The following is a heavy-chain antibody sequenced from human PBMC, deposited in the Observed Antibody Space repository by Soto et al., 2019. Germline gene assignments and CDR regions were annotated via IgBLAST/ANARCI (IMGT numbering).Heavy chain of an antibody. CDR1: GGSISNSY. D-gene: IGHD6-19*01. Sequence: QVQLQESGPVLVKSSETLSLTCTVSGGSISNSYWSRIRQPPGKGLEWIGFIFRTGSTNYNPSVKSRVTISVDTSKNQFSLDLRSVTAADTAVYYCARPSKEWLANDAFDIWGQGTMVTVSS. J-gene: IGHJ3*02. CDR2: IFRTGST. V-gene: IGHV4-59*08. CDR3: ARPSKEWLANDAFDI.